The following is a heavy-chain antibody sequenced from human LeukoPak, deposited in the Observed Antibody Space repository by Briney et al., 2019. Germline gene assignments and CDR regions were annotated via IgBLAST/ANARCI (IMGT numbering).Heavy chain of an antibody. D-gene: IGHD3-16*02. V-gene: IGHV4-38-2*01. CDR2: IYHSGST. Sequence: PSETLSLTCAVSGYSISSGYYWGWIRQPPGKGLEWIGIIYHSGSTYYNPSLKSRVTISVDTSKNQFSLKLSSVTAADTAVYYCARWDYDYVWGSYRFDYWGQGTLVTVSS. CDR1: GYSISSGYY. J-gene: IGHJ4*02. CDR3: ARWDYDYVWGSYRFDY.